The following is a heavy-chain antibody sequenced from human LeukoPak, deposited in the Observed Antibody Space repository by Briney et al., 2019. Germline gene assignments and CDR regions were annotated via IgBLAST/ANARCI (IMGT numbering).Heavy chain of an antibody. V-gene: IGHV3-38-3*01. CDR1: GFTVSSNE. Sequence: WGSLRLSCAASGFTVSSNEMSWVRQAPGKGLEWVSSISGGSTYYPGSVKGRFTISRENAKNSLYLQMNSLRAGDTAVYYCARVRKYSGYYSWYFDLWGRGTLVTVSS. D-gene: IGHD5-12*01. J-gene: IGHJ2*01. CDR3: ARVRKYSGYYSWYFDL. CDR2: ISGGST.